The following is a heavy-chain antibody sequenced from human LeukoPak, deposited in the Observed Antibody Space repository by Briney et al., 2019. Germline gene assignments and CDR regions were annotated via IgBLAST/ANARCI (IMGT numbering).Heavy chain of an antibody. CDR2: IKSKTDGRTT. CDR1: GFTFSNAW. Sequence: GRALRLSCAASGFTFSNAWMSWVRQAPGKGLEWVGRIKSKTDGRTTDYAAPVKGRFTISRYDSKNTLYLQMNSLKTEDTAVYYCTTGIFDYWGQGTLVTVSS. D-gene: IGHD1-14*01. CDR3: TTGIFDY. V-gene: IGHV3-15*01. J-gene: IGHJ4*02.